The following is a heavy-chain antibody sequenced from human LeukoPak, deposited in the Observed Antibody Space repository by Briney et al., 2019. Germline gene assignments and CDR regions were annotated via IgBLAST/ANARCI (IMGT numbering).Heavy chain of an antibody. J-gene: IGHJ4*02. D-gene: IGHD3-10*01. CDR3: ARAWKDYYGSGTHNPYYFDY. CDR2: IIPIFGTA. Sequence: GASVKVSCKASGGTFSSYAISWVRQAPGQGLEWMGGIIPIFGTANYAQKFQGRVTITADESTSTAYMELSSLRSEDTAVYYCARAWKDYYGSGTHNPYYFDYWGQGTLVTVSS. CDR1: GGTFSSYA. V-gene: IGHV1-69*13.